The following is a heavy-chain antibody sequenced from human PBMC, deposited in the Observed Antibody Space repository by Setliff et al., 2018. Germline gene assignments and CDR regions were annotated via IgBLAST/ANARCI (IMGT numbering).Heavy chain of an antibody. CDR3: ARDRVTTLENYYYYYGMDV. Sequence: SETLSLTCTVSGGSISSSSYYWGWIRQPPGKGLEWIGSIYYSGSTYYNPSLKSRVTISVDTSMNQFSLKLSSVTAADTAVYYCARDRVTTLENYYYYYGMDVWGQGTTVTVPS. CDR2: IYYSGST. V-gene: IGHV4-39*07. CDR1: GGSISSSSYY. J-gene: IGHJ6*02. D-gene: IGHD4-17*01.